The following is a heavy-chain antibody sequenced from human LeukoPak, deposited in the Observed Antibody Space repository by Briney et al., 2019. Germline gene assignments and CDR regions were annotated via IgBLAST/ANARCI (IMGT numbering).Heavy chain of an antibody. V-gene: IGHV3-74*01. CDR1: GFTFSTHW. CDR2: IKSDGTST. D-gene: IGHD2-15*01. J-gene: IGHJ4*02. CDR3: ARAYCSGGSCYLRY. Sequence: PGRSLRLSCAASGFTFSTHWMQWVRQAPGKGLAWVSRIKSDGTSTGYADSVKGRFTISRDNAKNTLYLQMNSLRAEDTAVYYCARAYCSGGSCYLRYWGQGTLVTVSS.